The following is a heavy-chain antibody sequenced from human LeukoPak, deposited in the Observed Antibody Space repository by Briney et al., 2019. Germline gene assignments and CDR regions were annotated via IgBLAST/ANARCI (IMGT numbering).Heavy chain of an antibody. CDR3: ARLSEYSYGYVGL. CDR2: IYHSGRT. CDR1: GYSISSGYY. Sequence: SEALSLTCTVSGYSISSGYYWGWIRQPPGKGLEWIGSIYHSGRTYYNPSLKSRVTISVDTSKNQFSLKLSSVTAADTAVYYCARLSEYSYGYVGLWGQGTLVTVSS. V-gene: IGHV4-38-2*02. J-gene: IGHJ4*02. D-gene: IGHD5-18*01.